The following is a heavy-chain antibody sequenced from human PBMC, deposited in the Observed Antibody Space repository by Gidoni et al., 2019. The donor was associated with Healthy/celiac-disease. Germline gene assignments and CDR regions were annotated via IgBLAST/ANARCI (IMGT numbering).Heavy chain of an antibody. CDR1: SYTFTNYG. D-gene: IGHD3-22*01. Sequence: QVQLVQSGAEVKKPGASVKVFSKASSYTFTNYGISWLGPAPGQGLEWMRWISAYNGNTNYAQKLQGRVTMTTDTSTSTAYMELRSLRSDDTAVYYCARGPYYYDSSGYARLDAFDIWGQGTMVTVSS. CDR2: ISAYNGNT. V-gene: IGHV1-18*01. J-gene: IGHJ3*02. CDR3: ARGPYYYDSSGYARLDAFDI.